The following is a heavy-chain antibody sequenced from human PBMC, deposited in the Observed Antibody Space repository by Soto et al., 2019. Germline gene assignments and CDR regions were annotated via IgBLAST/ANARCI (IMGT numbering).Heavy chain of an antibody. CDR2: FDISGPPT. CDR3: AKEFYQGATFDS. Sequence: PVGSLRLSCAASGFTFSNYAMSWVRQPPGKGLEWVSTFDISGPPTYYADSVKGRFAISRDNSKNTLYLQMNSLRAEDTAVYYCAKEFYQGATFDSWGQGISVTVSS. CDR1: GFTFSNYA. V-gene: IGHV3-23*01. D-gene: IGHD1-26*01. J-gene: IGHJ4*02.